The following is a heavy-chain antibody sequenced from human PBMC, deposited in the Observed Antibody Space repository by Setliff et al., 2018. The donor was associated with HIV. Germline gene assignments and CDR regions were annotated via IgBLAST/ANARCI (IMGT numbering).Heavy chain of an antibody. CDR1: GGSISRYY. V-gene: IGHV4-59*01. CDR2: IYYSGST. Sequence: SETLSLTCTVSGGSISRYYWSWIRQPPGKGLEWIGYIYYSGSTNYNPSLKSRVTISVDTSKNQFSLKLSSVTAADTAVYYCARNPCSGGSCPGAFDIWGQGTMVTVSS. D-gene: IGHD2-15*01. J-gene: IGHJ3*02. CDR3: ARNPCSGGSCPGAFDI.